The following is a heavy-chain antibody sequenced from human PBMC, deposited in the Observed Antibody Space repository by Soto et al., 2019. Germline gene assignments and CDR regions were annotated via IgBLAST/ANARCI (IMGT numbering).Heavy chain of an antibody. J-gene: IGHJ4*02. CDR1: GFTVGNNY. D-gene: IGHD3-10*01. CDR2: IYSTGTT. CDR3: AKDGRGSGSHYNSFGY. V-gene: IGHV3-53*01. Sequence: EVQLVESGGGLIQPGGSLKLSCAASGFTVGNNYMSWVRQAPGKGLEWVSLIYSTGTTKYADSVKGRFTVSRDNAKSTLYLQMNSGRAEETGVYYCAKDGRGSGSHYNSFGYWGQGTLVTVSS.